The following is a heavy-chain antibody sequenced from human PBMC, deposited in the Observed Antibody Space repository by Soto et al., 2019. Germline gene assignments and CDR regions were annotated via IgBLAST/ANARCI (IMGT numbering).Heavy chain of an antibody. Sequence: GGSLRLSCAASGFTFSNAWMSWVRQAPGKGLEWVGRIKSKTDGGTTDYAAPVKGRFTISRDDSKNTLHLQMNSLKTEDTAVYYCTTVVVAAPDAFDIWGQGTMVTVSS. CDR1: GFTFSNAW. CDR3: TTVVVAAPDAFDI. CDR2: IKSKTDGGTT. V-gene: IGHV3-15*01. D-gene: IGHD2-15*01. J-gene: IGHJ3*02.